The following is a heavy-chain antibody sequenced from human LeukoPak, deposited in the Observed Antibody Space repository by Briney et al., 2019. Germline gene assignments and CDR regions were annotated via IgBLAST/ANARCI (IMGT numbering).Heavy chain of an antibody. D-gene: IGHD3-16*01. CDR3: ARGLNWFDY. V-gene: IGHV4-61*08. J-gene: IGHJ5*01. CDR1: GGSISSGGYS. Sequence: SETLSLTCTVSGGSISSGGYSWSWIRQPPGKGLEWIGYISYSGSTNYNPSLKSRVTVSVDTSKHQFSLKLSSMTAADTAVYYCARGLNWFDYWGQGTLVTVSS. CDR2: ISYSGST.